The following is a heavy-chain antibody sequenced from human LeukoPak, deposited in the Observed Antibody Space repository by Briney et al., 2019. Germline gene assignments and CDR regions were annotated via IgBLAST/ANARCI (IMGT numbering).Heavy chain of an antibody. J-gene: IGHJ4*02. Sequence: GGSLRLSCAASGFTFDDYGMSWVRHAPGKGLEWVSGINWNGGSTGYADSVKGRFTISRDNAKNSLYLQMNSLRAEDTALYYCARDLGMGYFDYWGQGTLVTVSS. CDR3: ARDLGMGYFDY. CDR2: INWNGGST. D-gene: IGHD7-27*01. CDR1: GFTFDDYG. V-gene: IGHV3-20*04.